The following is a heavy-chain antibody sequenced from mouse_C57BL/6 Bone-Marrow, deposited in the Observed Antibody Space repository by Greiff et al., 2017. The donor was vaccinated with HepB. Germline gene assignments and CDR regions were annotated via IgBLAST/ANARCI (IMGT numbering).Heavy chain of an antibody. CDR2: IRNKANGYTT. CDR3: ARSFAY. V-gene: IGHV7-3*01. CDR1: GFTFTDYY. J-gene: IGHJ3*01. Sequence: SASGFTFTDYYMSWVRQPPGKALEWLGFIRNKANGYTTEYSASVKGRFTISRDNSQSILYLQMNALRAEDSATYYCARSFAYWGQGTLVTVSA.